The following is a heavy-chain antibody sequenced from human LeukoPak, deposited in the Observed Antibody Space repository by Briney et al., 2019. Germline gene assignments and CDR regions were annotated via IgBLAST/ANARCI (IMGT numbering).Heavy chain of an antibody. D-gene: IGHD6-13*01. Sequence: GGSLRLSCAASGFSFSVYSMTWVRQAPGKGLKWLSYISGSSSPIYYADSVKGRFTISRDNAKNSLYLQMNSLRVEDTAVYYCARDTYSRLDYWGQGTLVTVSS. V-gene: IGHV3-48*01. J-gene: IGHJ4*01. CDR1: GFSFSVYS. CDR3: ARDTYSRLDY. CDR2: ISGSSSPI.